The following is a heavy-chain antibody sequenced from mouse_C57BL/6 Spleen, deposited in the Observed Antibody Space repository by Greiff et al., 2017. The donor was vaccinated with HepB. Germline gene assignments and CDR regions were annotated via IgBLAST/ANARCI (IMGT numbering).Heavy chain of an antibody. D-gene: IGHD2-5*01. J-gene: IGHJ1*03. CDR2: INPNNGGT. Sequence: EVQLQQSGPELVKPGASVKIPCKASGYTFTDYNMDWVKQSHGKSLEWIGDINPNNGGTIYNQKFKGKATLTVDKSSSTAYMELRSLTSEDTAVYYCARPAYYSNWYFDVWGTGTTVTVSS. CDR3: ARPAYYSNWYFDV. CDR1: GYTFTDYN. V-gene: IGHV1-18*01.